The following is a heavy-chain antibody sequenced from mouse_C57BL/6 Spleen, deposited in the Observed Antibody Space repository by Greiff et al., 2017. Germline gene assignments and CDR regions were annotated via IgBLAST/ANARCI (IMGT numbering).Heavy chain of an antibody. CDR1: GYTFTSYW. V-gene: IGHV1-64*01. CDR2: IHPNSGST. Sequence: QVQLQQPGAELVKPGASVKLSCKASGYTFTSYWMHWVKQRPGQGLEWIGMIHPNSGSTNYNEKFKSKATLTVDKSSSTAYMQLSSLTSEDSAVYYCARGTEVPSSYDWFAYWGQGTLVTVSA. CDR3: ARGTEVPSSYDWFAY. D-gene: IGHD1-1*01. J-gene: IGHJ3*01.